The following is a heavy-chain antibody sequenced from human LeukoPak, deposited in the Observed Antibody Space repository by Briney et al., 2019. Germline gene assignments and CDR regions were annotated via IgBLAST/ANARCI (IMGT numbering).Heavy chain of an antibody. J-gene: IGHJ6*02. V-gene: IGHV3-11*01. D-gene: IGHD3-10*01. CDR3: ARDLDDGSGSYYNVIAGPRYYGMDV. CDR1: GFTVSSNY. CDR2: ISSSGSTI. Sequence: PGGSLRLSCAASGFTVSSNYMSWVRQAPGKGLEWVSYISSSGSTIYYADSVKGRFTISRDNAKNSLYLQMNSLRAEDTAVYYCARDLDDGSGSYYNVIAGPRYYGMDVWGQGTTVTVSS.